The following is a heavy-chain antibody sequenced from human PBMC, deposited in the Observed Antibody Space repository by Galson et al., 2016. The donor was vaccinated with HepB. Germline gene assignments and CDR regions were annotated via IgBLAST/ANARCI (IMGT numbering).Heavy chain of an antibody. D-gene: IGHD2-2*01. V-gene: IGHV6-1*01. CDR1: GDSVSSNDAI. Sequence: CAISGDSVSSNDAIWNWIRQSPSRGLEWLGRTYYRSKWYNHYAVSVKSRITIDPDTSRNQISLQLNSVTPEDTAVYYCARDTSTWDSLGTEYFHHWGQGTLVTVSS. J-gene: IGHJ1*01. CDR2: TYYRSKWYN. CDR3: ARDTSTWDSLGTEYFHH.